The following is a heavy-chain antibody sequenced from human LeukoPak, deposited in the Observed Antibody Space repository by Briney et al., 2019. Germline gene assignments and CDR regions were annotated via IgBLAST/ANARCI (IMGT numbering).Heavy chain of an antibody. CDR1: GGSISSGSYY. D-gene: IGHD3-3*01. CDR3: ARGELRFLEWLKEGDAFDI. J-gene: IGHJ3*02. Sequence: PSETLSLTCTVSGGSISSGSYYWSWIRQPAGKGLEWIGRIYTSGSTNYNPSLKSRVTISVDTSKNQFSLKLSSVTAADTAVYYCARGELRFLEWLKEGDAFDIWGQGTMVTVSS. V-gene: IGHV4-61*02. CDR2: IYTSGST.